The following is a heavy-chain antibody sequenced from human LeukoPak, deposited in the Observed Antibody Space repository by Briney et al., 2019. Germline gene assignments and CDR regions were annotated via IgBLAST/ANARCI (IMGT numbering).Heavy chain of an antibody. CDR3: ARHLAVAGTSYNWFDR. CDR2: HFYSGST. V-gene: IGHV4-39*01. D-gene: IGHD6-19*01. Sequence: SETLSLTCTVSDGSIASNNYYWAWIRQPPGKGLEWIESHFYSGSTYYNPSLKTRATVSVDTSKNQFFLRLNSVAAADTAVYHCARHLAVAGTSYNWFDRWGQGTQVTVSS. J-gene: IGHJ5*02. CDR1: DGSIASNNYY.